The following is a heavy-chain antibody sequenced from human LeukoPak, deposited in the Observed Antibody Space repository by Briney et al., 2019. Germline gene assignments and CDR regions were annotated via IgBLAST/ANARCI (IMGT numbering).Heavy chain of an antibody. J-gene: IGHJ4*02. D-gene: IGHD1-26*01. CDR3: ARGPQWEHTLDY. CDR1: GGSISSGGYY. V-gene: IGHV4-30-2*01. Sequence: PSQTLSLTCTVSGGSISSGGYYWSWIRQPPGKGLEWIGYIYHSGSTYYNPSLKSRVTISVDRSKNQFSLKLSSVTAADTAVYYCARGPQWEHTLDYWGQGTLVTVSS. CDR2: IYHSGST.